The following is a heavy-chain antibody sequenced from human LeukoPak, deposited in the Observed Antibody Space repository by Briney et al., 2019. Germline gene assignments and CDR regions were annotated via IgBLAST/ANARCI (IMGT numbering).Heavy chain of an antibody. D-gene: IGHD3-3*01. Sequence: PGESLRISCKGSGYTFSSYWIGWVRQMPGKGLEWMGIIYPGDSDTRYSPSLQGQVTISVDTSIGTAYLQWSSLKASDTAIYYCARQNDFKLDYWGQGTLVTVSS. CDR3: ARQNDFKLDY. V-gene: IGHV5-51*01. CDR1: GYTFSSYW. J-gene: IGHJ4*02. CDR2: IYPGDSDT.